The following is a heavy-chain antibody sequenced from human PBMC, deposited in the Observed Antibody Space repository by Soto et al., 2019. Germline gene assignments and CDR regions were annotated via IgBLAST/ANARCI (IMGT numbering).Heavy chain of an antibody. CDR1: GFTFSSYS. CDR2: ISSSSSTI. Sequence: EVQLVESGGGLVQPGGSLRLSCAASGFTFSSYSMNWVRQAPGKGLEWVSYISSSSSTIYYADSVKGRFTISRDNAKNSLYLQMNSLRDEDTAVYYCARDQWIVDYSNPLPWYSYGMDVWGQGTTVTVSS. V-gene: IGHV3-48*02. CDR3: ARDQWIVDYSNPLPWYSYGMDV. J-gene: IGHJ6*02. D-gene: IGHD4-4*01.